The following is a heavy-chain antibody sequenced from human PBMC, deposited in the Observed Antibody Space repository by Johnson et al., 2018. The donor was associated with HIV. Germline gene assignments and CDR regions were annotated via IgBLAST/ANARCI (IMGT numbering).Heavy chain of an antibody. Sequence: QVYLVESGGGVVQPGRSLRLSCAASGFTFSSYGMHWVRQAPGKGLEWVAVIWYDGSNKYYADSVKGRFTISRDNSKNTLYLQMNSLRAEDTAVYYCAKSYYEEERPMGVDAFDIWGQGTMVTVSS. CDR3: AKSYYEEERPMGVDAFDI. D-gene: IGHD1-26*01. CDR2: IWYDGSNK. CDR1: GFTFSSYG. V-gene: IGHV3-33*06. J-gene: IGHJ3*02.